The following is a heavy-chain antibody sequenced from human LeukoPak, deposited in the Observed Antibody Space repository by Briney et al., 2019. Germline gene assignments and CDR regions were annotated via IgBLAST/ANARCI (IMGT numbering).Heavy chain of an antibody. J-gene: IGHJ5*02. CDR2: ISGSGGST. CDR3: AKDYDFWSGYNWFDP. Sequence: AGGSLRLSCAASGFTFSSYAMSWVRQAPGKGLEWVSAISGSGGSTYYADSVKGRFTISRDNSKNTLYLQMNSLRAEDTAVYYCAKDYDFWSGYNWFDPWGQGTLVTVSS. V-gene: IGHV3-23*01. CDR1: GFTFSSYA. D-gene: IGHD3-3*01.